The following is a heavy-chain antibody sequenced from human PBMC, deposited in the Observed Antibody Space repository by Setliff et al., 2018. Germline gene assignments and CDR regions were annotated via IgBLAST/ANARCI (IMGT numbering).Heavy chain of an antibody. CDR2: INEEGTDR. D-gene: IGHD1-26*01. CDR1: EFAFSSSW. J-gene: IGHJ5*02. Sequence: GGSLRLSCAVSEFAFSSSWMTWVRQAPGKGLEWVANINEEGTDRKYVDSVKGRFTISRDNAKNSVYLQMSSLRVEDSAVYYCATGAWGDLWGQGTLVTVSS. V-gene: IGHV3-7*01. CDR3: ATGAWGDL.